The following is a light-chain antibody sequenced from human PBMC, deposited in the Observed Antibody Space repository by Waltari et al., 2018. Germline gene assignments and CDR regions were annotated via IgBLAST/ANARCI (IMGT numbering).Light chain of an antibody. CDR3: QQYHKWPPGG. CDR2: AAS. J-gene: IGKJ4*01. V-gene: IGKV3-15*01. Sequence: VVTQSPATLSVSPGKTVTLSCRASPRVNTHLAWYQQKPGQAPRLLIFAASTRAPGIPSRFGGSGSGTEFTLTITSLQFEDVGVYFCQQYHKWPPGGFGGGTKVEIE. CDR1: PRVNTH.